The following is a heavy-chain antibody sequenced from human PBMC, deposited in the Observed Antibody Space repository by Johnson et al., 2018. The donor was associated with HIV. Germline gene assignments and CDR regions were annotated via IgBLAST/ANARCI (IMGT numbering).Heavy chain of an antibody. D-gene: IGHD6-19*01. V-gene: IGHV3-49*04. CDR1: GIAVSSNY. Sequence: EVQLVESGGGVVQPGGSLRLSCAASGIAVSSNYMSWVRQAPGKGLEWVGVVRSYAYGGTTEYAASVKGRFTIPRDDSKSIAYLQMNGLKTEDTAVYYCTTARNRLWSSSGWTGFWAFDMWGQGTMVTVSA. CDR3: TTARNRLWSSSGWTGFWAFDM. J-gene: IGHJ3*02. CDR2: VRSYAYGGTT.